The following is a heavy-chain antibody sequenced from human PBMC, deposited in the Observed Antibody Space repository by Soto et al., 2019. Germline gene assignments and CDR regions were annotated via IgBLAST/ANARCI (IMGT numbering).Heavy chain of an antibody. Sequence: SETLSLTCTVSGGSISSGGYYWTWIRQPPGKGLEWIGYNYHSGITNYNPSLKSRVTISVDKSKNQFSLKLSSVTAADTAVYYCARVSGSYYYGMDVWGQGTTVTVSS. D-gene: IGHD1-26*01. CDR3: ARVSGSYYYGMDV. V-gene: IGHV4-39*07. J-gene: IGHJ6*02. CDR1: GGSISSGGYY. CDR2: NYHSGIT.